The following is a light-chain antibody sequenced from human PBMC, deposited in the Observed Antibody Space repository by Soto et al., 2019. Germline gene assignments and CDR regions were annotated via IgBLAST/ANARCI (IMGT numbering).Light chain of an antibody. CDR1: QGISND. V-gene: IGKV1-17*01. CDR2: TAS. Sequence: DIQMTQSPSSLSASVGDRVTITCRASQGISNDLGWYQQKPGKPPKRLIYTASNLHSGVPSRFSGSGSGTEFTLTINSLQPEDFATYYCLQHNSNPRTFGQGTKVDIK. J-gene: IGKJ1*01. CDR3: LQHNSNPRT.